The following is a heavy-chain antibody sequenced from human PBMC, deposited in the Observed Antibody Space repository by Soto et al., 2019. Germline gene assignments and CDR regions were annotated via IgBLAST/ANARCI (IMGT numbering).Heavy chain of an antibody. D-gene: IGHD3-22*01. CDR3: ARQFDYDTSGYYYAY. Sequence: GXSVKGSCQASGGTFSKNTISWVRQAPVQGLEWMGGIMPVFGRPNYAQKFQGRVTITADEYTRTAYMELSRLKSDDTAVYYCARQFDYDTSGYYYAYWGQGTQVTVSS. J-gene: IGHJ4*02. V-gene: IGHV1-69*13. CDR2: IMPVFGRP. CDR1: GGTFSKNT.